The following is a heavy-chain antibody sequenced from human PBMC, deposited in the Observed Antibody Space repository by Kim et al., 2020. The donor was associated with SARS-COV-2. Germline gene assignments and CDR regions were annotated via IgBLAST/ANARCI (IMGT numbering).Heavy chain of an antibody. CDR1: GYSISSGYY. J-gene: IGHJ1*01. CDR3: ARVYGDYAYFQQ. V-gene: IGHV4-38-2*02. CDR2: IYHSGNT. Sequence: SETLSLTCTVSGYSISSGYYWGWIRQPPGKGLEWIGSIYHSGNTYYNPSLKSRVTISVDTSKNQFFLNLRSMTAADTAVYYCARVYGDYAYFQQLGQGTL. D-gene: IGHD4-17*01.